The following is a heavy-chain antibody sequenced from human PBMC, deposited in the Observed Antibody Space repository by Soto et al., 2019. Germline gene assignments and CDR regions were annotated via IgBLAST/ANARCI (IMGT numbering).Heavy chain of an antibody. J-gene: IGHJ6*02. CDR3: ASCSGGSCYSRRYYYGMDV. V-gene: IGHV3-74*01. D-gene: IGHD2-15*01. Sequence: LRLSCSASGFTFSSYWMHWVRQAPGKGLVWVSRINSDGSSTSYADSVKGRFTISRDNAKNTLYLQMNSLRAEDTAVYYCASCSGGSCYSRRYYYGMDVWGQGTTVTLSS. CDR1: GFTFSSYW. CDR2: INSDGSST.